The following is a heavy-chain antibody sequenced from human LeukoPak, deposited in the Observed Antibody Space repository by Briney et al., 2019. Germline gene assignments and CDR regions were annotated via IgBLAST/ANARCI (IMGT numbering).Heavy chain of an antibody. CDR3: AKAGSSGYLSYFDY. J-gene: IGHJ4*02. CDR1: GFTFSSYA. Sequence: GGSLRLSCAASGFTFSSYAMSWGRQAPGKGLEWVSAISGSGVSTYYADFVKGRFTISSDNATNTLYLRMNSLRAEGPAVHSRAKAGSSGYLSYFDYWGQGTLVTVSS. D-gene: IGHD3-22*01. V-gene: IGHV3-23*01. CDR2: ISGSGVST.